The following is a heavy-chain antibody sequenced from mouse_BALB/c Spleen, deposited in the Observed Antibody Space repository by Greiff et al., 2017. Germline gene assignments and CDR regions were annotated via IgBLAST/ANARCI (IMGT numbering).Heavy chain of an antibody. Sequence: EVQVVESGGGLVKPGGSLKLSCAASGFTFSSYTMSWVRQTPEKRLEWVATISSGGSYTYYPDSVKGRFTISRDNAKNTLYLQMSSLKSEDTAMYYCTRDHYYYGSSYWYFDVWGAGTTVTVSS. D-gene: IGHD1-1*01. CDR3: TRDHYYYGSSYWYFDV. CDR2: ISSGGSYT. V-gene: IGHV5-6-4*01. CDR1: GFTFSSYT. J-gene: IGHJ1*01.